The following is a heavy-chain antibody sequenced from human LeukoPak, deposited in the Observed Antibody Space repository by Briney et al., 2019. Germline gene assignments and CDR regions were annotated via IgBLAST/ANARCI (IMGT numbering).Heavy chain of an antibody. J-gene: IGHJ4*02. CDR2: INSDGSRT. Sequence: GGPLRLSCAASGFTLSNYRMHWVRQAPGKGLVWVSRINSDGSRTSYADSVKGRFTISRDNAKNTLYLQMSSLRAEDTAVYLCVKDLRSDFMGVLSRYLSYWGQGTLVTVSS. D-gene: IGHD2/OR15-2a*01. V-gene: IGHV3-74*01. CDR1: GFTLSNYR. CDR3: VKDLRSDFMGVLSRYLSY.